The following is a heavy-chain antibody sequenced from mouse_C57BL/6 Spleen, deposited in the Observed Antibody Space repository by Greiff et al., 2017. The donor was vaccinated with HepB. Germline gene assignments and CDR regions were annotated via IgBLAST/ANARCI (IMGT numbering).Heavy chain of an antibody. CDR3: ARGDYGGAMDY. CDR1: GFTFSDYG. Sequence: EVKVVESGGGLVKPGGSLKLSCAASGFTFSDYGMHWVRQAPEKGLEWVAYISSGSSTIYYADTVKGRFTISRDNAKNTLFLQMTSLRSEDTAMYYCARGDYGGAMDYWGQGTSVTVSS. CDR2: ISSGSSTI. J-gene: IGHJ4*01. V-gene: IGHV5-17*01. D-gene: IGHD1-1*01.